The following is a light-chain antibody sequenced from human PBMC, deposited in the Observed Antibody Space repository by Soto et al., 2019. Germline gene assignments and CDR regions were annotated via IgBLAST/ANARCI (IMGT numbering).Light chain of an antibody. CDR2: AAS. J-gene: IGKJ3*01. CDR3: QQSYSSPT. V-gene: IGKV1-39*01. CDR1: QSIRNY. Sequence: DIQLTQSPSSLSASVGDRVTTTCRASQSIRNYLNWYQQRPGKAPRLLISAASTLQSGVPSRFGGSGSGTDFTLTISSLQPEDFATYYCQQSYSSPTFGPGTTVDSK.